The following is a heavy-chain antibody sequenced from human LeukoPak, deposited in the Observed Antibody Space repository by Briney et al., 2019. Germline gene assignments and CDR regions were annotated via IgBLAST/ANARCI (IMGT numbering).Heavy chain of an antibody. D-gene: IGHD3-16*01. Sequence: PGGSLRLSCAASGFIFSSYSMNWVRQAPGKGPEWLTNINEDGSEKYYADSVMGRFTISRDNGRFTISRDNAKNSLYLQMNSLRAEDTAVYYCARGGGSGYFDLWGRGTLVTVSS. CDR2: INEDGSEK. CDR1: GFIFSSYS. J-gene: IGHJ2*01. V-gene: IGHV3-7*01. CDR3: ARGGGSGYFDL.